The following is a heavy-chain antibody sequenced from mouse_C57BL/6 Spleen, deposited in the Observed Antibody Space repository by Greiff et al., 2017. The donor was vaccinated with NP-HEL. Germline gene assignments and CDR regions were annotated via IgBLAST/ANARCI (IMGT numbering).Heavy chain of an antibody. Sequence: EVQLQQSGAELVKPGASVKLSCTASGFNITDYYMHWVKQRTEQGLEWIGRIDPEDGETKYAPKFKGKATITADTSSNTAYLQLSSLTSEDTAVYYCARHDYDGRGYDMDYRGQGTSVTVSS. CDR2: IDPEDGET. CDR1: GFNITDYY. J-gene: IGHJ4*01. CDR3: ARHDYDGRGYDMDY. D-gene: IGHD2-4*01. V-gene: IGHV14-2*01.